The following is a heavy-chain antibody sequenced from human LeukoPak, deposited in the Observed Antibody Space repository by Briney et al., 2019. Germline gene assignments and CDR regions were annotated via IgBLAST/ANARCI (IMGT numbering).Heavy chain of an antibody. CDR3: ARGPWDYDSSGYYNWYFDL. V-gene: IGHV4-4*07. CDR2: IYTSGST. Sequence: PETLCPSCTVSGGSISSYYWSWIRQPAGKGLEWIGRIYTSGSTNYNPSLKSRVTMSVDTSKNQFSLKLSSVTAADTAVYYCARGPWDYDSSGYYNWYFDLWGRGTPVSVSS. D-gene: IGHD3-22*01. CDR1: GGSISSYY. J-gene: IGHJ2*01.